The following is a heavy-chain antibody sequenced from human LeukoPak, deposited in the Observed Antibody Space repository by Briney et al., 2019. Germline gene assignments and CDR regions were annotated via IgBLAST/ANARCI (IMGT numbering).Heavy chain of an antibody. J-gene: IGHJ4*02. CDR2: INKSESS. V-gene: IGHV4-34*01. D-gene: IGHD5-24*01. Sequence: SETLSLTCAVYGGSLSAYYWSWIRQSPGKGLEWIGEINKSESSNYNPSLKSRVTISVDTPKNQVSLQLSSVTAADTAVYYCARSSSILTIPTFDYWGRGTLVTVSS. CDR1: GGSLSAYY. CDR3: ARSSSILTIPTFDY.